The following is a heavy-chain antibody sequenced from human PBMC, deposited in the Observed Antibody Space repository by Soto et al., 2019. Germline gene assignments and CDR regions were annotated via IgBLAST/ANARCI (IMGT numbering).Heavy chain of an antibody. Sequence: SETLSLTCTVSGGSISSSSYYWGWIRQPPGRGLEWIGSIYYSGSTYYNPSLKSRVTISVDTSKNQFSLKLSSVTAADTAVYYCARLFDSSGYYRFYYFDYWGQGTLVTVSS. CDR2: IYYSGST. CDR3: ARLFDSSGYYRFYYFDY. V-gene: IGHV4-39*01. D-gene: IGHD3-22*01. CDR1: GGSISSSSYY. J-gene: IGHJ4*02.